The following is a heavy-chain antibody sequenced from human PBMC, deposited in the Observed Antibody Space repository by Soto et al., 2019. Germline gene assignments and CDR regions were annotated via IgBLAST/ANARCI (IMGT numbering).Heavy chain of an antibody. V-gene: IGHV1-18*01. D-gene: IGHD2-15*01. J-gene: IGHJ4*02. CDR1: GYTLTSYG. CDR2: ISTYNSDT. Sequence: QVQLVQSGAEVKEPGASVKVSCKASGYTLTSYGISWVRQAPGQGLEWMGWISTYNSDTKYAHMFQDRVTMTTDTSTSTAYMELRSLRSDDTAVYYCAREYCSGGSCYGGDYWGQGTLVTVSS. CDR3: AREYCSGGSCYGGDY.